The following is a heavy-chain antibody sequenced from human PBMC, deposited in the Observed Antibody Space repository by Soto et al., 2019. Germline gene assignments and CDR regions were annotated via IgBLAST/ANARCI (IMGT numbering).Heavy chain of an antibody. CDR3: ATRLLTPYYADYQEFDY. V-gene: IGHV3-23*01. J-gene: IGHJ4*02. D-gene: IGHD4-17*01. CDR2: ISGSGGST. Sequence: EVQLLESGGGLVQPGGSLRLSCAASGFTFSSYAMSWVRQAPGKGLEWVSAISGSGGSTYYADSVKGRFTISRDNSKNTLYLQMNSLRAEDTAVYYCATRLLTPYYADYQEFDYWGQGTLVTVSS. CDR1: GFTFSSYA.